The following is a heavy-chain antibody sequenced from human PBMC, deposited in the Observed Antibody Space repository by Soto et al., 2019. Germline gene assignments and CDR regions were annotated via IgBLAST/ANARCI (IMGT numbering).Heavy chain of an antibody. CDR1: GLTFTNDW. J-gene: IGHJ3*02. CDR2: IKRDGRDE. V-gene: IGHV3-7*01. CDR3: ARPLGWRDAFDI. D-gene: IGHD6-19*01. Sequence: EVQLVESGGGLVQPGGSLRLSCVASGLTFTNDWMSWVRQAPGKGLEWVANIKRDGRDEYYVDSVKGRFTISRDSAKNSLYLQMNSLRVEETAVYYCARPLGWRDAFDIWGQGTLVTVSS.